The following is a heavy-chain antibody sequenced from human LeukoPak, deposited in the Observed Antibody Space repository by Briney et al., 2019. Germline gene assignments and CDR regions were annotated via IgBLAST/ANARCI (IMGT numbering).Heavy chain of an antibody. CDR3: ARDRYYGAGSYGNYYGMDV. J-gene: IGHJ6*02. CDR2: VYAGGST. V-gene: IGHV3-53*05. D-gene: IGHD3-10*01. Sequence: GGSLRLSCAASGFTISSNYLRWVRQAPGKGLEWVSLVYAGGSTYYKDSVKGRFTISRDKSKNTIYLQMNSLRAEDSAVYYCARDRYYGAGSYGNYYGMDVWGQGPTVPVSS. CDR1: GFTISSNY.